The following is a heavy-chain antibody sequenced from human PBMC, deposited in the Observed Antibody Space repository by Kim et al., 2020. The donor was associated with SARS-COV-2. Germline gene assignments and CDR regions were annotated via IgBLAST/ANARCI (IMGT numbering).Heavy chain of an antibody. J-gene: IGHJ5*02. D-gene: IGHD2-2*01. Sequence: GGSLRLSCAASGFTFSSYAMSWVRQAPGKGLEWVSAISGSGGSTYYADSVKGRFTISRDNSKNTLYLQMNSLRAEDTVVYYCSTDIVVVPAANSFWFDPWGQGTLVTVSS. V-gene: IGHV3-23*01. CDR1: GFTFSSYA. CDR2: ISGSGGST. CDR3: STDIVVVPAANSFWFDP.